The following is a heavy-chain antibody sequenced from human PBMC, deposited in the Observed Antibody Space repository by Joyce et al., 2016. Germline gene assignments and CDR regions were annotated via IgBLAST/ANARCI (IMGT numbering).Heavy chain of an antibody. J-gene: IGHJ6*02. CDR2: IHDSVNT. D-gene: IGHD3-22*01. V-gene: IGHV4-30-4*01. CDR3: ARENMRYYGSSGYYYYYYGMDV. Sequence: QVQLQESGPGLVKPSQTLSVTCTVSGGSISSGDYYWSWIRQPPGTGLEWIGYIHDSVNTNYNPSLKSRITISVDTSKNQFSLRLSSVTAADTAVYFCARENMRYYGSSGYYYYYYGMDVWGQGTTVTVSS. CDR1: GGSISSGDYY.